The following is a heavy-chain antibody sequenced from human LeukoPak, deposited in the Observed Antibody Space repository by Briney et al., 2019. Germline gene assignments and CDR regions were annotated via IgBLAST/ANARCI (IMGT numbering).Heavy chain of an antibody. J-gene: IGHJ6*03. Sequence: EPSETLSLTCTVSGGSISSGSYYWSWIRQPAGKGLEWIGRIYTSGSTNYNPSLKSRVTISVDTSKNQFSLKLSSVTAADTAVYYCARVTAVAGTYYYYYYYMGVWGKGTTVTVSS. CDR1: GGSISSGSYY. CDR3: ARVTAVAGTYYYYYYYMGV. CDR2: IYTSGST. D-gene: IGHD6-19*01. V-gene: IGHV4-61*02.